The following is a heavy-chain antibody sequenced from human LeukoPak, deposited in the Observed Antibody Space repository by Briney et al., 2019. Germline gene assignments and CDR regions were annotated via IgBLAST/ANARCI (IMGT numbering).Heavy chain of an antibody. D-gene: IGHD3-3*01. CDR2: ISPNSGGT. CDR3: ARGDVLRFLEWSTSYYFDY. J-gene: IGHJ4*02. Sequence: ASVKVSCKASGYTLTDYYMHWVRQAPGQGLEWMGWISPNSGGTNYAQKFQGWVTMTRDTSISTAYMELSRLRSDDTAVYYCARGDVLRFLEWSTSYYFDYWGQGTLVTVSS. CDR1: GYTLTDYY. V-gene: IGHV1-2*04.